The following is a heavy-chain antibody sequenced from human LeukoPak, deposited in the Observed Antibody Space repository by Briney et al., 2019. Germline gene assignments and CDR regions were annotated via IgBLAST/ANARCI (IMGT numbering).Heavy chain of an antibody. V-gene: IGHV4-59*01. Sequence: SETLSLTCTVSGGSISSYYWSWIRQPPGKGLEWIGYIYYSGSTNYNPSLKSRVTISVDTSKNQFSLKLSSVTAADTAVYYCARDRAAGTTPYYYYHYMDVWGKGTTVTVSS. J-gene: IGHJ6*03. D-gene: IGHD6-13*01. CDR2: IYYSGST. CDR3: ARDRAAGTTPYYYYHYMDV. CDR1: GGSISSYY.